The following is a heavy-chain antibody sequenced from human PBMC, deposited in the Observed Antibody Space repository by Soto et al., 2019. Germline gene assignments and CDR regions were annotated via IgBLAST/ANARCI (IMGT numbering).Heavy chain of an antibody. J-gene: IGHJ6*02. CDR3: ARAWKIEKFAVISMSKGLDV. Sequence: PXGSLRLSWAASGFIFSDYYMTWIRQAPGKGLGWISFISNRDRSTYYADSVKDRFVVSKDNAKNLVYLQMNSLRAEDTAVYFCARAWKIEKFAVISMSKGLDVWGQGTTVTVSS. CDR1: GFIFSDYY. V-gene: IGHV3-11*01. D-gene: IGHD3-10*02. CDR2: ISNRDRST.